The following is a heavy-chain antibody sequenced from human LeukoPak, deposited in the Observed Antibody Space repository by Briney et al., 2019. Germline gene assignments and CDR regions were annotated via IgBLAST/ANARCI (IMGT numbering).Heavy chain of an antibody. J-gene: IGHJ4*02. CDR2: ISYDGSNK. D-gene: IGHD6-19*01. Sequence: GRSLRLSCAASGFTFGSYGMHWVRQAPGKGLEWVAVISYDGSNKYYADSVKGRFTISRDNSKNTLYLQMNSLRAEDTAVYYCAKWSIAVAGTFDYWGQGTLVTVSS. V-gene: IGHV3-30*18. CDR1: GFTFGSYG. CDR3: AKWSIAVAGTFDY.